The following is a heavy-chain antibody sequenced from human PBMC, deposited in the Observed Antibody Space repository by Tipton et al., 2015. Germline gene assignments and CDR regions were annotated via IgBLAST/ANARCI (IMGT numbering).Heavy chain of an antibody. CDR2: ISHSGNT. Sequence: TLSLTCAVSAYSISSDYYWGWIRQPPGKGLEWIGSISHSGNTYYNPSLKSRVTISVDTSKTQFSLKMSSVIASDTAVYYCARARGRHGGLFDSWGQGILVTVSS. CDR3: ARARGRHGGLFDS. D-gene: IGHD4-23*01. V-gene: IGHV4-38-2*01. J-gene: IGHJ4*02. CDR1: AYSISSDYY.